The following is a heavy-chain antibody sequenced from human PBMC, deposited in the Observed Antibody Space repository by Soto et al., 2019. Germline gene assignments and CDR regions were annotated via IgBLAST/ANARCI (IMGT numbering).Heavy chain of an antibody. J-gene: IGHJ6*02. CDR2: IYSGGST. CDR3: ARARGDYYGSGSYYYYYYGMDV. Sequence: GGSLRLSCAASGFTVSSNYMIWVRQAPGKGLEWVSVIYSGGSTYYADSVKGRFTISRDNSKNTLYLQMNSLRAEDTAVYYCARARGDYYGSGSYYYYYYGMDVWGQGTTVTVS. D-gene: IGHD3-10*01. CDR1: GFTVSSNY. V-gene: IGHV3-53*01.